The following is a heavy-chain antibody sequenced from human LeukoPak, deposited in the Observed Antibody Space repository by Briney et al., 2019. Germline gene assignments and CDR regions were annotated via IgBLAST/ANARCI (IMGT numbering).Heavy chain of an antibody. V-gene: IGHV3-53*01. CDR2: IYSGGST. CDR3: AREPRIGYCSGGSCYADAFDI. CDR1: GFTVSSNY. J-gene: IGHJ3*02. D-gene: IGHD2-15*01. Sequence: GGSLRLSCAASGFTVSSNYMSWVRQAPGKGLEWVSVIYSGGSTYYADSVKGRFTISRDNSKNTLYLQMNSLRAEDTAVYYCAREPRIGYCSGGSCYADAFDIWGQGTMVTVSS.